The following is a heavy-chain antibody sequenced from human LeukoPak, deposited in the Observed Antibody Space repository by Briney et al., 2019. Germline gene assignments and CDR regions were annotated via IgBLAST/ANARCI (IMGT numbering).Heavy chain of an antibody. J-gene: IGHJ4*02. CDR1: GGSISSDGYS. D-gene: IGHD3-22*01. CDR3: ARARPLTADYYDSSQGDFDY. CDR2: IYHSGST. V-gene: IGHV4-30-2*06. Sequence: SQTLSLTCAVSGGSISSDGYSWNWLRQFPGKGLEWIGYIYHSGSTYDNPSLRSRVTISVDRAKNQFSLKLSSVTAADTAVYYCARARPLTADYYDSSQGDFDYWGQGTLVTVSS.